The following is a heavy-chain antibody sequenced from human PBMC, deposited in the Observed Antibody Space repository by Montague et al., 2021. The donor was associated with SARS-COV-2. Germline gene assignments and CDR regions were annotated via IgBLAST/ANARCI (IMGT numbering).Heavy chain of an antibody. CDR1: GGALNSGPYY. D-gene: IGHD3-22*01. J-gene: IGHJ4*02. Sequence: SETLSLTCAVSGGALNSGPYYWGWIRQPPGKGLEWLASNHNSGYTYNHPSLRSRVTISVDLAKNQFSLKLLSVTAADTAFYYCARVDSSGPVEYWGQGILVSVSS. CDR2: NHNSGYT. CDR3: ARVDSSGPVEY. V-gene: IGHV4-39*01.